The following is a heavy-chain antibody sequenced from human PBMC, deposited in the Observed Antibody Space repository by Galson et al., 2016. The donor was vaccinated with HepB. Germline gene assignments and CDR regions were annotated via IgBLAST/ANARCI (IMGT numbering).Heavy chain of an antibody. J-gene: IGHJ4*02. CDR1: GHSISSAYW. CDR2: IYQSGTT. V-gene: IGHV4-4*02. Sequence: TLSLTCVVSGHSISSAYWWSWVRQPPGKGLEWIGEIYQSGTTNYDPSLEGRVTISVDKAKNQFSLSLTSLTAADTAVYYCASKYTVLDYWGQGTLATVSS. D-gene: IGHD4-17*01. CDR3: ASKYTVLDY.